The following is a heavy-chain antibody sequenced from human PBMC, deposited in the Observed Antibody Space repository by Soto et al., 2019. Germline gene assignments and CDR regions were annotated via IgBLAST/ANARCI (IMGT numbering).Heavy chain of an antibody. Sequence: GGSLRLSCAASGFTFSSYGMHWVRQAPGKGLEWVVVISYDGSNKYYADSVKGRFTISRDNSKNTLYLQMNSLRAEDTAVYYCAKDLGVGALDYWGQGTLVTVSS. CDR1: GFTFSSYG. D-gene: IGHD1-26*01. V-gene: IGHV3-30*18. CDR2: ISYDGSNK. CDR3: AKDLGVGALDY. J-gene: IGHJ4*02.